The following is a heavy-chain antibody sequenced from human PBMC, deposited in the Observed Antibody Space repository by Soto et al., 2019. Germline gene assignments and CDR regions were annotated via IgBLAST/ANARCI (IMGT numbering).Heavy chain of an antibody. J-gene: IGHJ2*01. CDR2: IYYSGST. D-gene: IGHD2-2*01. CDR1: GGSVSTGVHY. V-gene: IGHV4-61*08. CDR3: ARGYYTSWDWFDR. Sequence: QVQLQESGPGLVKPSETLSLTCTVSVSGGSVSTGVHYWSWIRQPPGKGLEWIGYIYYSGSTNYNPSLKSRVTISVDTSKSQFSLKLTSVTAADTAVYYCARGYYTSWDWFDRWGRGTLVTVSS.